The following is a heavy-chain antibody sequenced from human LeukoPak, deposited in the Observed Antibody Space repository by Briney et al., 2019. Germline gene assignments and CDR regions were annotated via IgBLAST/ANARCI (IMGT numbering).Heavy chain of an antibody. V-gene: IGHV1-8*01. CDR3: ARGARYSGYDLDY. D-gene: IGHD5-12*01. J-gene: IGHJ4*02. CDR1: GYTFTDYD. Sequence: ASVKVSCKASGYTFTDYDINWVRQATGQGLEWMGWMNPNSGNTGYTQTFQGRVTMTRDTSVSTAYMELSSLRSEDTAVYFCARGARYSGYDLDYWGQGTLVTVSS. CDR2: MNPNSGNT.